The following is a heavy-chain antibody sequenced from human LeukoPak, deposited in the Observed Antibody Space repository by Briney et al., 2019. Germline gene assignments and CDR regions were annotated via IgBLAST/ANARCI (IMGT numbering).Heavy chain of an antibody. J-gene: IGHJ4*02. CDR3: ARSDDYYGSGSGDY. D-gene: IGHD3-10*01. V-gene: IGHV3-30*04. Sequence: GGSLRLSCAASGFTFSSYAMHWVRQAPGKGLEWVAVISYDGSNKYYADSVKGRFTISRDNSKNTLYLQMNSLRAEDTAMYYCARSDDYYGSGSGDYWGQGTQVTVSS. CDR1: GFTFSSYA. CDR2: ISYDGSNK.